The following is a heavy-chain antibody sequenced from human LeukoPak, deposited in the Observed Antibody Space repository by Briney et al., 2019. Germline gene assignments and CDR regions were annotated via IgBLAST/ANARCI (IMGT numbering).Heavy chain of an antibody. V-gene: IGHV3-23*01. J-gene: IGHJ3*02. CDR3: AKYYYGSGSYYNAAFDI. Sequence: GGSLRLSCAASGFTFSSYAMSWVRQAPGKGLEWVSAISGSGGSTYYADSVKGRFTISRDNSKNTLYLQMNSLRAEDTAVYYCAKYYYGSGSYYNAAFDIWGQGTMVAVSS. D-gene: IGHD3-10*01. CDR2: ISGSGGST. CDR1: GFTFSSYA.